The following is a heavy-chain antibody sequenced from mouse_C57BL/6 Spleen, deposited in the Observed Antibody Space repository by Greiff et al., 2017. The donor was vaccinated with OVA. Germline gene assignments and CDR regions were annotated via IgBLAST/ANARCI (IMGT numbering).Heavy chain of an antibody. CDR1: GYAFTNYL. Sequence: VQLQQSGAELVRPGTSVKMSCKASGYAFTNYLIEWVKQRPGQGLEWIGVINPGSGGTNYNEKFKGKATLTADKSSSTAYMQLSSLTSEDSAVYFCARGGYYRYFDVWGTGTTVTVSS. J-gene: IGHJ1*03. V-gene: IGHV1-54*01. CDR2: INPGSGGT. CDR3: ARGGYYRYFDV. D-gene: IGHD1-1*02.